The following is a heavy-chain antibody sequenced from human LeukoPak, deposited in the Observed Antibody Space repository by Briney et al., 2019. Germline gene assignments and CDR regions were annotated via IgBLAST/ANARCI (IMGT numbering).Heavy chain of an antibody. Sequence: GGSLRLSCVVSGIPFSDYFMNWIRQTPEKGLEWISYISASSSYTDYADSVKGRFTISRDNAQNALFLQMNSLRAEDTAVYYCAKDERWRRSDFHGGFDYWGQGALVTASS. V-gene: IGHV3-11*06. D-gene: IGHD2-21*02. CDR1: GIPFSDYF. J-gene: IGHJ4*02. CDR3: AKDERWRRSDFHGGFDY. CDR2: ISASSSYT.